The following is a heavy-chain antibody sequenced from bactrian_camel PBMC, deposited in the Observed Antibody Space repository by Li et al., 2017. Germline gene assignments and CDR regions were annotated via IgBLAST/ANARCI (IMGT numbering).Heavy chain of an antibody. Sequence: VQLVESGGGSVQAGESLRLSCTYSGNMYTVNCMGWFRQAPGEVPEGVAAITTESNITHYADSVLGRFTISQDKSKNTLTLQMNSLEPEDTAMYYCAAGRTSSLIPVRYTVWGQGTQVTVS. D-gene: IGHD1*01. CDR1: GNMYTVNC. V-gene: IGHV3S54*01. CDR3: AAGRTSSLIPVRYTV. J-gene: IGHJ4*01. CDR2: ITTESNIT.